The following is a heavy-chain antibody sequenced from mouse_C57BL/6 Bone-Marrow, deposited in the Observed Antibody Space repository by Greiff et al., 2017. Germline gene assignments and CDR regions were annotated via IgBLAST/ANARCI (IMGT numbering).Heavy chain of an antibody. J-gene: IGHJ4*01. Sequence: QVQLQQSGPGLVQPSQSLSITCTVSGFSLTSYGVHWVRQSPGKGLEWLGVIWRGGSTDYNAAFMSRLSITKDNSKSQVFFKMNSLQADDTAIYYCAKMRDDGYYVYYAMDYWGQGTSVTVSS. D-gene: IGHD2-3*01. CDR1: GFSLTSYG. V-gene: IGHV2-5*01. CDR2: IWRGGST. CDR3: AKMRDDGYYVYYAMDY.